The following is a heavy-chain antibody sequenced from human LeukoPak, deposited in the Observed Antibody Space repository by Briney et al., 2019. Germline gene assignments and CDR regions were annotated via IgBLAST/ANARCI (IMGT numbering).Heavy chain of an antibody. J-gene: IGHJ4*02. V-gene: IGHV4-39*01. CDR2: IYYSGST. D-gene: IGHD3-10*01. Sequence: SETLSLTCTVSGGSISSSSYYWGWIRQPPGKGLEWIGSIYYSGSTYYNPSLKSRVTISVDTSKNQFPLKLSSVTAADTAVYYCARSEPSYYNVVDYWGQGTLVTVSS. CDR1: GGSISSSSYY. CDR3: ARSEPSYYNVVDY.